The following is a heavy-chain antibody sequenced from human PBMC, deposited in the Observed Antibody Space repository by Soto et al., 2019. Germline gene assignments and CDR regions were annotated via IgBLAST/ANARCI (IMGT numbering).Heavy chain of an antibody. J-gene: IGHJ3*02. V-gene: IGHV3-48*03. D-gene: IGHD3-22*01. Sequence: GGSLRLSCAASGFTFSSYEMNWVRQAAGKGLEWVSYISSSGSTIYYADSVKGRFTISRDNAKNSLYLQMNSLRAEDTAVYYCARIAGYYYDKGGAFDIWGQGTMVTVSS. CDR3: ARIAGYYYDKGGAFDI. CDR2: ISSSGSTI. CDR1: GFTFSSYE.